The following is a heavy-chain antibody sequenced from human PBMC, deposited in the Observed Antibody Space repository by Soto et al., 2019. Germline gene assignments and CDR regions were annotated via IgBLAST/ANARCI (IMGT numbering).Heavy chain of an antibody. J-gene: IGHJ3*02. D-gene: IGHD6-19*01. CDR3: ARDRVGQWLAQGDAFDI. V-gene: IGHV1-2*02. CDR2: INPNSGGT. CDR1: GYTFTGYY. Sequence: GASVKVSCKASGYTFTGYYMHWVRQAPGQGLEWMGWINPNSGGTNYAQKFQGRVTMTRDTSISTAYMELSRLRSDDTAVYYCARDRVGQWLAQGDAFDIWGQGTMVTVSS.